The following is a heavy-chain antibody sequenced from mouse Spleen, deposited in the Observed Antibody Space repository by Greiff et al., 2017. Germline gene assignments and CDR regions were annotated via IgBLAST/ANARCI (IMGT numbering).Heavy chain of an antibody. V-gene: IGHV5-17*01. CDR2: ISSGSSTI. CDR3: ARAGTKIYYAMDY. J-gene: IGHJ4*01. CDR1: GFTFSDYG. D-gene: IGHD2-4*01. Sequence: EVKLVESGGGLVKPGGSLKLSCAASGFTFSDYGMHWVRQAPEKGLEWVAYISSGSSTIYYADTVKGRFTISRDNAKNTLFLQMTSLRSEDTAMYYCARAGTKIYYAMDYWGQGTSVTVSS.